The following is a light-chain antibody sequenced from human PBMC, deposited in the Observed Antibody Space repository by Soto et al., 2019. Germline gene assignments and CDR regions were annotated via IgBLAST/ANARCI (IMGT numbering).Light chain of an antibody. CDR2: DAA. J-gene: IGKJ5*01. V-gene: IGKV1-5*01. Sequence: IQMTQSPSTLSASVGDRVTITCRASQSINKWVAWFQQKSGRAPKLLIYDAATLQSGVPSRFSGTGSGTDFSLTISSLQPEDFATYYCQQYESYSWTFGQGTRLEIK. CDR1: QSINKW. CDR3: QQYESYSWT.